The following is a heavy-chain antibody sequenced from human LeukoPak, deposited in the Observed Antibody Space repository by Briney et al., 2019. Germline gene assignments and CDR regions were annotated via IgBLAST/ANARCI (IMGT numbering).Heavy chain of an antibody. V-gene: IGHV1-46*01. CDR2: INPSGGST. J-gene: IGHJ4*02. Sequence: ASVKVSCKASGYTFTSYYMHWVRQAPGQGLEWMGIINPSGGSTSYAQKFQGRVTMTRDTSTSTVYMELSSLRSEDTAVYYCAREPLYYYGSGSYPPSPSGFGYWGQGTLVTVSS. D-gene: IGHD3-10*01. CDR3: AREPLYYYGSGSYPPSPSGFGY. CDR1: GYTFTSYY.